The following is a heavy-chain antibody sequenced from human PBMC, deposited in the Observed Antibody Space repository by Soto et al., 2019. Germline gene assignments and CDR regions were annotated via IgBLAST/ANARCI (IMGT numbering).Heavy chain of an antibody. J-gene: IGHJ5*02. Sequence: SETLSLTCAVYGGSFSGYYWSWIRQPPGKGLEWIGEINHSGSTNYNPSLKSRVTISVDTSKNQFSLKLSSVTAADTAVYYCARTFQRGNWFDPWGQGTLVTVSS. D-gene: IGHD1-1*01. V-gene: IGHV4-34*01. CDR2: INHSGST. CDR3: ARTFQRGNWFDP. CDR1: GGSFSGYY.